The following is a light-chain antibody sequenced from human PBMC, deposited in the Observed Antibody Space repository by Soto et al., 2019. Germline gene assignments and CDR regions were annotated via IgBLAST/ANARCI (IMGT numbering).Light chain of an antibody. CDR1: QSVSRY. J-gene: IGKJ4*01. CDR3: QQRSDWSST. V-gene: IGKV3-11*01. CDR2: DAS. Sequence: DIVLTQSPATLSLSPGERATLSCRASQSVSRYLAWYQQKPGQAPRLLLYDASNRATGIPARFSGSGSGTDFTRTISSLEPEDFAVYYCQQRSDWSSTFGGGTKVEI.